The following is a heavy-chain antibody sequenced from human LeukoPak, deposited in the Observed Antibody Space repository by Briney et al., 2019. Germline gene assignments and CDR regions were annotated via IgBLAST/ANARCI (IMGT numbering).Heavy chain of an antibody. D-gene: IGHD3-22*01. CDR1: GGSISSSGYN. V-gene: IGHV4-39*07. CDR2: ISYSGST. Sequence: SETLSLTCTVSGGSISSSGYNWGWIRQPPGKGLEWIGSISYSGSTYYNPSLKSRVTISVDTLKNQFSLKVTSVTAEDTAMYFCARESSAAAHTMIRDWLDPWGQGTLVAVSS. J-gene: IGHJ5*02. CDR3: ARESSAAAHTMIRDWLDP.